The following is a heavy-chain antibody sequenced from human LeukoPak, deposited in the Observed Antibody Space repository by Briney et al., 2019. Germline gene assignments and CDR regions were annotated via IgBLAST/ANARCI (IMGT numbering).Heavy chain of an antibody. D-gene: IGHD4-17*01. CDR3: AKDSDPYGDAPYWYFDL. Sequence: PGGSLRLSCAASGFTFSSYWMSWVRQAPGKGLEWVANIKQDGSEKYYVDSVKGRFTISRDNAKNSLYLQMNSLRAEDTAVYYCAKDSDPYGDAPYWYFDLWGRGTLVTVSS. CDR2: IKQDGSEK. J-gene: IGHJ2*01. V-gene: IGHV3-7*01. CDR1: GFTFSSYW.